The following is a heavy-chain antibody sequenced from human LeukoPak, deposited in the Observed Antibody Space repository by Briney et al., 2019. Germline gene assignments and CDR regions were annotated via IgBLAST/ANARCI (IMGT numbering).Heavy chain of an antibody. J-gene: IGHJ4*02. D-gene: IGHD5-24*01. CDR1: GCTFSSYA. Sequence: PGGSLRLSCAASGCTFSSYAMGWVRQAPGKGLEWVSAISGSGGSTYYADSVKGRFTISRDNSKNTLYLQMNSLRAEDTAVYYCAKDDGDGYNYSTFDYWGQGTLVTVSS. CDR2: ISGSGGST. V-gene: IGHV3-23*01. CDR3: AKDDGDGYNYSTFDY.